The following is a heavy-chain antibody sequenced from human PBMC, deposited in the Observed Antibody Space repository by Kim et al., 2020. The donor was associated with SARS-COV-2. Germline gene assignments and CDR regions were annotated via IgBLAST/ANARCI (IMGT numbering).Heavy chain of an antibody. CDR3: ATDTTAAGYIYFDY. D-gene: IGHD6-13*01. Sequence: ASVKVSCKVSGYTLTELSMHWVRQAPGKGLEWMGGFDPEDGETIYAPKFQGRVTMTEDTSTDTAYMELSSLRSEDTAVYYCATDTTAAGYIYFDYWGQGTLVTVSS. J-gene: IGHJ4*02. V-gene: IGHV1-24*01. CDR2: FDPEDGET. CDR1: GYTLTELS.